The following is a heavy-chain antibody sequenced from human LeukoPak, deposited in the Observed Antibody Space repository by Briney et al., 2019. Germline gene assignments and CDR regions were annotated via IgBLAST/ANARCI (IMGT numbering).Heavy chain of an antibody. V-gene: IGHV1-18*01. CDR3: ARVLVSDWLLPTDY. D-gene: IGHD3/OR15-3a*01. J-gene: IGHJ4*02. Sequence: GASVKVSCKASGYTFTSYGISWVRQAPGQGLEWMGWISAYNGNTNYEQKLQGRVTMTTDTSTSTAYMELRSLRSDDTAVYYCARVLVSDWLLPTDYWGQGTLVTVSS. CDR2: ISAYNGNT. CDR1: GYTFTSYG.